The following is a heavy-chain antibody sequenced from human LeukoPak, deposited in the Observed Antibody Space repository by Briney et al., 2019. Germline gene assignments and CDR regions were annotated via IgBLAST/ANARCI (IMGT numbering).Heavy chain of an antibody. J-gene: IGHJ4*02. CDR3: ARDRGGSYSAIDY. V-gene: IGHV3-48*04. CDR1: GFTFSSYS. CDR2: ISSSSSTI. D-gene: IGHD1-26*01. Sequence: QPGGSLRLSCAASGFTFSSYSTNWVRQAPGKGLEWVSFISSSSSTIYYADSVKGRFTISRDNAKNSLYLQMNSLRAEDTAVYYCARDRGGSYSAIDYWGQGTLVTVSS.